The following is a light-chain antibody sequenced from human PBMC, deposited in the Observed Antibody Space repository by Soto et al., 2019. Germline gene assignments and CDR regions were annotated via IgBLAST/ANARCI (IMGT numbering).Light chain of an antibody. CDR1: QSVSSY. CDR3: QQRSNWPPFT. CDR2: GAS. J-gene: IGKJ4*02. Sequence: EIVMTQSPATLSLSPGERATLSCRASQSVSSYLAWYQQKPGQAPRLLIYGASNRATGIPARFSGSGSGTDFTLTISSLESEDFAIYYCQQRSNWPPFTFGGGTKVEIK. V-gene: IGKV3-11*01.